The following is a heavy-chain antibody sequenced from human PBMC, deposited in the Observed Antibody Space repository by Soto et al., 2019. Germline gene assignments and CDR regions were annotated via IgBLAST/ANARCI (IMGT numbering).Heavy chain of an antibody. Sequence: PGGSLRLACGGAGFTFSTYAMRWVRQAPGKGLEWVSAISGSGNKTFYADSVKGRFTISRDNSKDTLHLHMSSLRVEDTALYYCVRGVRLHFDLWGQGTLVTVPS. J-gene: IGHJ4*02. CDR3: VRGVRLHFDL. V-gene: IGHV3-23*01. CDR2: ISGSGNKT. CDR1: GFTFSTYA.